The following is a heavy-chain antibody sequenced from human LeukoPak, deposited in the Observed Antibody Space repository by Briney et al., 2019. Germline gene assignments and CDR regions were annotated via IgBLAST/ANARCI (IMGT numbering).Heavy chain of an antibody. V-gene: IGHV3-53*01. CDR1: GFTVSSNY. CDR2: IYSGGST. D-gene: IGHD5-18*01. CDR3: ARDDRGYSFDY. J-gene: IGHJ4*02. Sequence: PGGSPRLSCAASGFTVSSNYMSWVRQAPGKGLEWVSAIYSGGSTYYADSVKGRFTISRDNSKNTLYLQMNSLRAEDTAVYYCARDDRGYSFDYWGQGTLVTVSS.